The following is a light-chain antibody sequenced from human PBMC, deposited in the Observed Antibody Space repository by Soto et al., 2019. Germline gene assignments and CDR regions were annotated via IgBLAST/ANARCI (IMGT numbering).Light chain of an antibody. CDR3: QQYTSYSLT. CDR1: QTISSW. V-gene: IGKV1-5*01. Sequence: DIQMTQSPSTLSASVGDRVIITCRASQTISSWLAWYQQKPGKALKLLIYDASTLQTGVPSRFSGSGSGTEFTLTISSLQPDDFATYFCQQYTSYSLTFGGGTKVDIK. J-gene: IGKJ4*01. CDR2: DAS.